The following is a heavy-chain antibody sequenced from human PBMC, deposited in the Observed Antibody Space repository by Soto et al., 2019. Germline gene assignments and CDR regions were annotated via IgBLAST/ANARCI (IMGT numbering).Heavy chain of an antibody. V-gene: IGHV1-69*01. J-gene: IGHJ4*02. Sequence: QVQLVQSGAEVKKPGSSVKVSCKASGGTFGSHGVAWVRHAPGQGLEWMGGFIAMLGTPTYAKKVQGRATIAADESLTSSYLDLRSLRSEDTAVYFCARGAMAKFDYWGQGTVVTVSS. CDR1: GGTFGSHG. D-gene: IGHD5-18*01. CDR3: ARGAMAKFDY. CDR2: FIAMLGTP.